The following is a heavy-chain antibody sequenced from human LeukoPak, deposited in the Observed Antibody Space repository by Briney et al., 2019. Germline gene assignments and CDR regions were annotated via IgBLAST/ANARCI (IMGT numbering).Heavy chain of an antibody. CDR1: GFSFNTYG. D-gene: IGHD3-22*01. Sequence: PGRSLRLSCAASGFSFNTYGMHWVRQGPGKGLEWVAVISYDGSNKWYADSVKGRFTISRDNSKNTLYLQMNSLRPEDTAVYYCARDHSSGYYRYYYYGMDVWGQGTTVTVSS. CDR2: ISYDGSNK. V-gene: IGHV3-30*03. CDR3: ARDHSSGYYRYYYYGMDV. J-gene: IGHJ6*02.